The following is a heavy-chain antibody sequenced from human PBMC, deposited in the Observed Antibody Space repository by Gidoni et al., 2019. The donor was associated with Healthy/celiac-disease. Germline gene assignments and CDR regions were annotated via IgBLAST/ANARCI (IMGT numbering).Heavy chain of an antibody. CDR3: ARDGEGLWFGELYNWFDP. CDR2: IIPIFGTA. Sequence: QVQLVQSGAEVKKHGSSVKVSCKASGGTFSSYAISWVRQAPGQGLEWMGGIIPIFGTANYAQKFQGRVTITADESMSTAYMELSSLRSEDTAVYYCARDGEGLWFGELYNWFDPWGQGTLVTVSS. CDR1: GGTFSSYA. D-gene: IGHD3-10*01. V-gene: IGHV1-69*01. J-gene: IGHJ5*02.